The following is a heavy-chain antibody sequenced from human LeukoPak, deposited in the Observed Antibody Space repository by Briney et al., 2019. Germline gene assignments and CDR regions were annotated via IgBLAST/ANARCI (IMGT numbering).Heavy chain of an antibody. CDR2: IYYSGST. CDR3: ARAGTRSIRGVFGVVPEYFDY. J-gene: IGHJ4*02. V-gene: IGHV4-39*07. CDR1: GVSISSSSYY. D-gene: IGHD3-3*01. Sequence: PSETLSLTCTVSGVSISSSSYYWGWIRQPPGKGLEWIGSIYYSGSTYYNPSLKSRVTISVDTSKNQFSLKLSSVTAADTAVYYCARAGTRSIRGVFGVVPEYFDYWGQGTLVTVSS.